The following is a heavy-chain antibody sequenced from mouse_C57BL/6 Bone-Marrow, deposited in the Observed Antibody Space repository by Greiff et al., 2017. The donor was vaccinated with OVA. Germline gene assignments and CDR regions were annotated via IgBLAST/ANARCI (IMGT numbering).Heavy chain of an antibody. CDR3: AGASLVFYAMDY. J-gene: IGHJ4*01. CDR2: ITHSGET. Sequence: VQLVESGPGLVKPSQSLFLTCSITGFPITSGYYWIWIRQSPGKPLEWMGYITHSGETFYNPSLQSPISITRETSKNQFFLQLNSVTTEDTAMYYCAGASLVFYAMDYWGQGTSVTVSS. D-gene: IGHD2-2*01. CDR1: GFPITSGYY. V-gene: IGHV12-3*01.